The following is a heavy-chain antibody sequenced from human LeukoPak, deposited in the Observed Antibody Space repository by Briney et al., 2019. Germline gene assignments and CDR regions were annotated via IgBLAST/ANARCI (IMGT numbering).Heavy chain of an antibody. J-gene: IGHJ5*02. CDR3: ARSPRADYRGNWFDP. CDR2: MNPNSGNT. Sequence: ASVTVSCKVSGYTFTSYDINWLRQATGQGLEWMGWMNPNSGNTRYAQKFQGRVTMTRNTSISTAYMELSSLRSEDTAVYYCARSPRADYRGNWFDPWGQGTMVTVSS. V-gene: IGHV1-8*01. D-gene: IGHD4-11*01. CDR1: GYTFTSYD.